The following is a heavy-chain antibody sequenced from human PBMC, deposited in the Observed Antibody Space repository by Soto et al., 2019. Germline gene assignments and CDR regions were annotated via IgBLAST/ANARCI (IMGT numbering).Heavy chain of an antibody. V-gene: IGHV4-34*01. D-gene: IGHD6-19*01. J-gene: IGHJ4*02. CDR2: INHSGST. Sequence: PLEPLSLTCAVYGGSFSGYYWSWIRQPPGKGLEWIGEINHSGSTKYNPSLKSRVTISVDTSKNQFSLKLSSVTAADTAVYYCARGIAVAGGDYWGQGTLVTVSS. CDR3: ARGIAVAGGDY. CDR1: GGSFSGYY.